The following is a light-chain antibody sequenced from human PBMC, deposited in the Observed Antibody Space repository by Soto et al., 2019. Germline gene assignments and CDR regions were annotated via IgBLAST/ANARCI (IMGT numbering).Light chain of an antibody. CDR3: QQYSHYWT. Sequence: DIQMTQSPPTVSAFVGDRVTFSCRASQNIGYWLAWYQQKPGQAPVLLIEKTSSLQSGVASRFYGSGSGTDFTNTITCLQTEDVGTYYCQQYSHYWTFGPGTKVEIK. J-gene: IGKJ1*01. V-gene: IGKV1-5*03. CDR2: KTS. CDR1: QNIGYW.